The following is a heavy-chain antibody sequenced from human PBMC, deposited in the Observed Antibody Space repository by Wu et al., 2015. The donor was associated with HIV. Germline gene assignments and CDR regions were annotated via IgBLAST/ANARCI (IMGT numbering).Heavy chain of an antibody. J-gene: IGHJ4*02. Sequence: QVQLVQSGAEVKKPGSSVKVSCKASGGTFSSYAISWVRQAPGQGLEWMGGIIPIFGTANYAQKFQGRVTITADESTNTAYMDVSGLRSDDTAVYYCAGGGGRTSMDPFDFWGQGTLVTVSS. V-gene: IGHV1-69*12. D-gene: IGHD5-18*01. CDR3: AGGGGRTSMDPFDF. CDR2: IIPIFGTA. CDR1: GGTFSSYA.